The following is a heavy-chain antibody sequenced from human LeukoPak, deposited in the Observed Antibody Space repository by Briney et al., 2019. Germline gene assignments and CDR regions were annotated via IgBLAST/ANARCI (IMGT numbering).Heavy chain of an antibody. J-gene: IGHJ3*02. CDR1: GGSISSGSYY. V-gene: IGHV4-61*02. CDR2: IYTSGST. D-gene: IGHD1-26*01. CDR3: ARAYPYSGSKGAFDI. Sequence: SETLSLTCTVSGGSISSGSYYWSWIRQPAGKGLEWIGRIYTSGSTNYNPSLKSRVTISVDTSKNQFSLKLSSVTAADTAVYYCARAYPYSGSKGAFDIWGQGTMVTVSS.